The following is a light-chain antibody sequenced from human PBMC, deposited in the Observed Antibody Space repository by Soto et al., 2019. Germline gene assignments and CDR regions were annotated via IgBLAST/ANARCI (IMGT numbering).Light chain of an antibody. CDR1: QSISSY. V-gene: IGKV1-39*01. CDR2: AAS. Sequence: DIQMTQSPSSLSASVGDRVTLTCRASQSISSYLNWYQHKPGKAPNLLIYAASSLQSGVPSRFSGSGSGTDFTLTISSLQPEDFATYYCQQSYTIQYTFGQGNKLESK. CDR3: QQSYTIQYT. J-gene: IGKJ2*01.